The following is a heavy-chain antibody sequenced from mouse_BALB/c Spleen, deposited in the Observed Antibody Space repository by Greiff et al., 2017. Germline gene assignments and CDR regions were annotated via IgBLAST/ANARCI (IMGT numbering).Heavy chain of an antibody. V-gene: IGHV1-7*01. CDR1: GYTFTSYW. CDR2: INPSTGYT. J-gene: IGHJ2*01. Sequence: QVQLKESGAELAKPGASVKMSCKASGYTFTSYWMHWVKQRPGQGLEWIGYINPSTGYTEYNQKFKDKATLTADKSSSTAYMQLSSLTSEDSAVYYCAPTTGDYWGQGTTLTVSS. D-gene: IGHD1-1*01. CDR3: APTTGDY.